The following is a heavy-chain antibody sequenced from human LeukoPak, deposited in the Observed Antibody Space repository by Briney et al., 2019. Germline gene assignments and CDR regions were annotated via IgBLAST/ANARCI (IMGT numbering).Heavy chain of an antibody. CDR2: INHSGST. D-gene: IGHD3-22*01. Sequence: SETLSLTCAVYGGSFSGYYWSWIRQPPGKGLEWTGEINHSGSTNYNPSLKSRVTISVDTSKNQFSLKLSSVTAADTAVYYCATPRDYDSSGYYTFDYWGQGTLVTVSS. V-gene: IGHV4-34*01. CDR1: GGSFSGYY. J-gene: IGHJ4*02. CDR3: ATPRDYDSSGYYTFDY.